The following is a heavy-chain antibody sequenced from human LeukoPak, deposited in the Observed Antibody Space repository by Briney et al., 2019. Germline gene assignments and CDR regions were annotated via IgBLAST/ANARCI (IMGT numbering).Heavy chain of an antibody. J-gene: IGHJ4*02. CDR2: IYSGGST. CDR1: GFTVNSNY. V-gene: IGHV3-53*01. D-gene: IGHD4-17*01. Sequence: GGSLRLSCAASGFTVNSNYMSWVRKAPGKGLEWVSIIYSGGSTFYADSVKGRFTISRDNSKNTLYLQVNSLRAEDTAVYYCARDKGDYAMDYWGQGTLVTVSS. CDR3: ARDKGDYAMDY.